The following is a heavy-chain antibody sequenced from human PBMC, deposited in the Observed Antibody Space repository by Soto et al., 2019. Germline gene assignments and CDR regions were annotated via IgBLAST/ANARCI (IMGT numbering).Heavy chain of an antibody. Sequence: QVQLRESGPGLVKPSETLSLTCSVSAGSINSYFWSWIRQSPGKGLEWIGYIFYSGTTNYNPSLKSRVTILLDTSKNQFSLRLNSVTAADTAIYYCARGRGGTYDAFAIWGQGTLVTVSS. V-gene: IGHV4-59*01. CDR1: AGSINSYF. D-gene: IGHD1-26*01. J-gene: IGHJ3*02. CDR3: ARGRGGTYDAFAI. CDR2: IFYSGTT.